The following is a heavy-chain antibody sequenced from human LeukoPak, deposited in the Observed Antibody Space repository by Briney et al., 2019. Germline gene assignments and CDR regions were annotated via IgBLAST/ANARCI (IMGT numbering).Heavy chain of an antibody. J-gene: IGHJ5*02. CDR2: IYYSGST. CDR1: GGSISSYY. D-gene: IGHD6-6*01. Sequence: SETLSLTCTVSGGSISSYYWSWIRQPPGKGLEWIGYIYYSGSTNYNPSLKSRVTISVDTSKNQFSLKLSSVTAADTAVYYCARFIASSSWGLGFDPWGQGTLVTVSS. V-gene: IGHV4-59*01. CDR3: ARFIASSSWGLGFDP.